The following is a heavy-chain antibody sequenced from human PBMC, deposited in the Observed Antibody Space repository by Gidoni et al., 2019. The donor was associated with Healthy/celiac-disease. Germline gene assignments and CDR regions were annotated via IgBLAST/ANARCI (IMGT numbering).Heavy chain of an antibody. CDR1: ACTFRSYA. CDR2: ISYDGSNK. CDR3: CLGPSGWYVEYFQH. D-gene: IGHD6-19*01. V-gene: IGHV3-30-3*01. J-gene: IGHJ1*01. Sequence: VQPVESGGGVVQPGRSLRLSCAASACTFRSYAMHWVRQAPGKGLEWVAVISYDGSNKYYADSVKGRFTISRDNSKNTLYLQMNSLRAEDTAVYYACLGPSGWYVEYFQHWGQGTLVTVSS.